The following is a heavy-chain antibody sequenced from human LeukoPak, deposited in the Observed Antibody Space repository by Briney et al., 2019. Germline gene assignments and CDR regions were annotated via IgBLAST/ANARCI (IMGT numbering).Heavy chain of an antibody. D-gene: IGHD3-9*01. CDR3: AKGPGLRYFETDL. CDR2: ITWNSGGI. J-gene: IGHJ5*02. Sequence: PGGSLRLSCAASGFTFDNYAMHWVRQTPGKGLEWVSGITWNSGGIGYADSVKGRFTISRDNAKNSLYLQMNSLRPEDTALYYCAKGPGLRYFETDLWGQGTLVTVSS. CDR1: GFTFDNYA. V-gene: IGHV3-9*01.